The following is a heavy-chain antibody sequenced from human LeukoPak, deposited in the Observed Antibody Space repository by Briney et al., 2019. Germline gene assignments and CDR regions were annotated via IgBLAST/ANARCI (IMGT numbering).Heavy chain of an antibody. CDR1: GYTFTSYG. D-gene: IGHD5-12*01. CDR2: ISAYNGNT. CDR3: ARHTDQKYSGYDYPYFDY. J-gene: IGHJ4*02. V-gene: IGHV1-18*01. Sequence: ASVKVSCKASGYTFTSYGISWVRQAPGQGLEWMGWISAYNGNTNYAQKLQGRVTMTTDTSTSTAYMELGSLRSEDTAVYYCARHTDQKYSGYDYPYFDYWGQGTLVTVSS.